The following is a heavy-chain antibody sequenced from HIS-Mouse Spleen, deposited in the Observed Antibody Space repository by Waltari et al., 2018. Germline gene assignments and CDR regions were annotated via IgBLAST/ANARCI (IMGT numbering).Heavy chain of an antibody. J-gene: IGHJ2*01. Sequence: QLQLQESGPGLVKPSETLSLTCTVHGCSLSRRRYYWGWIRQPPGKGLEWIGSIYDSGRTYYNPSLKSRVTISVDTSKNQFSLKLSSVTAADTAVYYCAREIPYSSSWYDWYFDLWGRGTLVTVSS. CDR1: GCSLSRRRYY. V-gene: IGHV4-39*07. CDR3: AREIPYSSSWYDWYFDL. CDR2: IYDSGRT. D-gene: IGHD6-13*01.